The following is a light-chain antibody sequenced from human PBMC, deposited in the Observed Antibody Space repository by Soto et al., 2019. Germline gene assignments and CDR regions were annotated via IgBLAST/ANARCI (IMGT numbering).Light chain of an antibody. CDR2: DVS. CDR1: SSDVGTYDY. J-gene: IGLJ1*01. Sequence: QSALTQPRSVAGTPGQSVTISCTGTSSDVGTYDYVSWYQQHTGKAPKLMIHDVSKGPSGVPDRFSGSKSGNTASLTISGLQAEDEADYYCCSFACSSTYVFGTGTKVTVL. CDR3: CSFACSSTYV. V-gene: IGLV2-11*01.